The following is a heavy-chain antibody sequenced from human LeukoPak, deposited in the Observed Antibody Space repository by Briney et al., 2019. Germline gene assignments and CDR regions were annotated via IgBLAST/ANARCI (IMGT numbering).Heavy chain of an antibody. CDR2: ISGSGGST. D-gene: IGHD4-17*01. Sequence: GGSLRLSCAASGFTFSSYAMSWVRQAPGKGLEWVSGISGSGGSTYYADSVKGRFTISRDNSKNTLYLQMNSLRAEDTAVYYCAKDSYWNTVTTNFDYWGQGTLVTVSS. J-gene: IGHJ4*02. CDR1: GFTFSSYA. CDR3: AKDSYWNTVTTNFDY. V-gene: IGHV3-23*01.